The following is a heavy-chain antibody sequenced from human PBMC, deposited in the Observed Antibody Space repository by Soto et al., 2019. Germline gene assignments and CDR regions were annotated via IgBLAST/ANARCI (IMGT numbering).Heavy chain of an antibody. CDR1: GGSISSSSYY. D-gene: IGHD4-17*01. V-gene: IGHV4-39*01. Sequence: QLQLQESGPGLVKPSETLSLTCTVSGGSISSSSYYWGWIRQPPGKGLEWIGSIYYIGSTFYNPSLKRRVTISVDTSKNQFSLKLSPVTAAETAVYSCATFYGDYVSFWGQGTLVTVSS. CDR3: ATFYGDYVSF. CDR2: IYYIGST. J-gene: IGHJ4*02.